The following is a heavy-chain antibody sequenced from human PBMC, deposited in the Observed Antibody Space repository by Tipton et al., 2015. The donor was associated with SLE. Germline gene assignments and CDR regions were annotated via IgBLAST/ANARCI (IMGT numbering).Heavy chain of an antibody. CDR2: IYSSGDR. CDR3: ARGRPAFDS. V-gene: IGHV4-4*07. J-gene: IGHJ4*02. CDR1: GGSVSFDY. Sequence: TLSLTCTVSGGSVSFDYWSWIRQSAGRGLEWIGRIYSSGDRDYNPALRSRVTMSIDASQNRVSLRLKSVSAADTAVYYCARGRPAFDSWGQGALVTVSS.